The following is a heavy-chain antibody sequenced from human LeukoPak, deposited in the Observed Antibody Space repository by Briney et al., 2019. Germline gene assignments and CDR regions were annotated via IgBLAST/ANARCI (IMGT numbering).Heavy chain of an antibody. J-gene: IGHJ4*02. CDR3: ATSDDSSGSD. CDR2: INLDGSVI. D-gene: IGHD3-22*01. CDR1: GFTFSGYW. Sequence: PGGSLRLCCAASGFTFSGYWMSWVRQAPGKGLEWVANINLDGSVIHYVDSAKGRFTISRDNAKNSLYLQMNYLRAEDTALYYCATSDDSSGSDWGQGTLVTVSS. V-gene: IGHV3-7*01.